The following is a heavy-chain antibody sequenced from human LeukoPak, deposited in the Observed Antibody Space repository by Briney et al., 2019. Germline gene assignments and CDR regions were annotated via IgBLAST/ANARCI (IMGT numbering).Heavy chain of an antibody. CDR2: IRSDGTIK. CDR1: GFTFSSYG. Sequence: GGSLRLSCAASGFTFSSYGIHWVRQAPGKGLDWVTFIRSDGTIKYYADSVKGRFTISRDNSKNTLYLQMNSLRAEDTAVYYCAKALGPAMIRGVLHYWGQGTLVTVSS. J-gene: IGHJ4*02. CDR3: AKALGPAMIRGVLHY. V-gene: IGHV3-30*02. D-gene: IGHD3-10*01.